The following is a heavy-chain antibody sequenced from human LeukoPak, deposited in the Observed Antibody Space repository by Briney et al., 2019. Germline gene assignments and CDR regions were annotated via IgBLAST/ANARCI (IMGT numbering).Heavy chain of an antibody. V-gene: IGHV1-2*02. CDR2: INPNSGGT. D-gene: IGHD1-14*01. J-gene: IGHJ4*02. CDR3: ATDGGPLTSAGSF. CDR1: GYTFTGYY. Sequence: AASVKVSCKASGYTFTGYYMHWVRQAPGQGLEWMGWINPNSGGTIYAQKFQGRVTMTEDTSTDTAYMELNSLRSEDTAVYYCATDGGPLTSAGSFWGQGTLVTVSS.